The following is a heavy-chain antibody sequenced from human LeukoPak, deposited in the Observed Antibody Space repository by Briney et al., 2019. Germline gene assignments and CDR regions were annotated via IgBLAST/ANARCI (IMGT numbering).Heavy chain of an antibody. J-gene: IGHJ6*02. CDR2: SSTDGSST. CDR3: ASYLTSIPSGMDV. CDR1: GFTFSRYW. V-gene: IGHV3-74*01. Sequence: GGSLRLSCAASGFTFSRYWMHWLRQAPGKGLGWVSRSSTDGSSTNYAHSVKGQFTISRDNGGNTLYLQMYSLRAEDTAVYYCASYLTSIPSGMDVWGQGTTVTVSS. D-gene: IGHD2/OR15-2a*01.